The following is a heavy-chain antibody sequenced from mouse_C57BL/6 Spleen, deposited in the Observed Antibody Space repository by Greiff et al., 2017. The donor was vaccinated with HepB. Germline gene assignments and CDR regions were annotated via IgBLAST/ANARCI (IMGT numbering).Heavy chain of an antibody. Sequence: VQRVESGPGLVAPSQSLSITCTVSGFSLTSYGVHWVRQPPGKGLEWLVVIWSDGSTTYNSALKSRLSISKDNSKSQVFLKMNSLQTDDTAMYYCARHGDYYGSPREWYFDVWGTGTTVTVSS. CDR3: ARHGDYYGSPREWYFDV. J-gene: IGHJ1*03. D-gene: IGHD1-1*01. CDR2: IWSDGST. V-gene: IGHV2-6-1*01. CDR1: GFSLTSYG.